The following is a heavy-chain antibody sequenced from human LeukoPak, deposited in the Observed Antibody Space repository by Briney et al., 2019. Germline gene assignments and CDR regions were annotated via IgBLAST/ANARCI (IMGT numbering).Heavy chain of an antibody. V-gene: IGHV3-23*01. CDR2: ISGSGGST. D-gene: IGHD3-22*01. J-gene: IGHJ4*02. CDR1: GFTFTTYA. Sequence: PGGSLRLSRAASGFTFTTYAMSWVRRAPGKGLEWVSAISGSGGSTYYVDSVKGRFTISRDNSKNTLYLQMNSLRAEDTAVYYCARRCYDSSGFDYWGQGTLVTVSS. CDR3: ARRCYDSSGFDY.